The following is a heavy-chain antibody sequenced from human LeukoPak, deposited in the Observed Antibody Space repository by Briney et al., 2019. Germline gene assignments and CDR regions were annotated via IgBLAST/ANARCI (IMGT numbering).Heavy chain of an antibody. CDR1: GGSISSCSYY. CDR2: IYYSGST. D-gene: IGHD1-14*01. CDR3: ARDTSGDNDYGDY. Sequence: PSETLTLTCTVSGGSISSCSYYWGWIRQPPGKGLVWIGSIYYSGSTYYNPSLKGRVTISVDTSKNQFSLNLSSVTAADTAVYYCARDTSGDNDYGDYWGQGTLVTVSS. V-gene: IGHV4-39*07. J-gene: IGHJ4*02.